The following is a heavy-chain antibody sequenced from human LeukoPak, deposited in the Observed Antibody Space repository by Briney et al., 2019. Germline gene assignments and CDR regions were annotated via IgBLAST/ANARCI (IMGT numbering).Heavy chain of an antibody. CDR1: GGSISSGGYS. Sequence: SQTLSLTCAVSGGSISSGGYSWSWIRQPPGKGLEWIGYIYHSGSTYYNPSLKSRVTISVDRSKNQFSLKLSSVTAADTAVYYCARDKYDYDSSGYYYVGYDYWGQGTLVTVSS. J-gene: IGHJ4*02. CDR3: ARDKYDYDSSGYYYVGYDY. V-gene: IGHV4-30-2*01. CDR2: IYHSGST. D-gene: IGHD3-22*01.